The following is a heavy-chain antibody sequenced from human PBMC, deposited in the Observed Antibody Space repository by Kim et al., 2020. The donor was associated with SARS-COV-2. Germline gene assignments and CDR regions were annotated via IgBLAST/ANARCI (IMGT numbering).Heavy chain of an antibody. D-gene: IGHD2-2*01. CDR3: ARGSTSPNYYYGMDV. Sequence: PSLKSRITISVDKSKTQFSLNLSSVTAADTAVYYCARGSTSPNYYYGMDVWGQGTTVTVS. V-gene: IGHV4-4*02. J-gene: IGHJ6*02.